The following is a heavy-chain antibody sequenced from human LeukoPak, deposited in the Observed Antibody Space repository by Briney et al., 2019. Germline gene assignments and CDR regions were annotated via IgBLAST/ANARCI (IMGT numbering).Heavy chain of an antibody. Sequence: PGGSLRLSCAASGFPFSASAMTWVRQAPGKGLEWVSHILSTGTKYYADTVRGRFTISRDNSKITLYLLMTSLRADDTAVYYCATVKYDYGDPVGWFDPWGQGTLVTVSS. J-gene: IGHJ5*02. CDR2: ILSTGTK. CDR3: ATVKYDYGDPVGWFDP. CDR1: GFPFSASA. D-gene: IGHD4-17*01. V-gene: IGHV3-23*01.